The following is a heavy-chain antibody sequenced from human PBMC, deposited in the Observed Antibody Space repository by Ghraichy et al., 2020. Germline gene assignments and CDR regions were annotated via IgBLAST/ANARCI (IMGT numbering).Heavy chain of an antibody. CDR3: GGGGYIYGSNPVDY. CDR2: IKQDGSER. CDR1: GFTFNTYY. V-gene: IGHV3-7*04. D-gene: IGHD5-18*01. J-gene: IGHJ4*02. Sequence: GGSLRLSCAASGFTFNTYYMTWVRQAPGKGLEWVANIKQDGSERYYADSVKGRFTISRDNAKDSVYLQMSSLRAEDTAVYFCGGGGYIYGSNPVDYWGQGTQVTVSS.